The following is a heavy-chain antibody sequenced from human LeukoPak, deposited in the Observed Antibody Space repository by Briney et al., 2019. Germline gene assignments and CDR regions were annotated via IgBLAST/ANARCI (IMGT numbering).Heavy chain of an antibody. D-gene: IGHD5-18*01. CDR3: AKGRGYSYGIYYFDY. J-gene: IGHJ4*02. CDR1: GFTFSSYA. CDR2: ISGSGGST. V-gene: IGHV3-23*01. Sequence: GGSLRLPCAASGFTFSSYAMSWVRQAPGKGLEWVSAISGSGGSTYYADSVKGRFTISRDNSKNTLYLQMNSLRAEDTAVYYCAKGRGYSYGIYYFDYWGQGTLVTVSS.